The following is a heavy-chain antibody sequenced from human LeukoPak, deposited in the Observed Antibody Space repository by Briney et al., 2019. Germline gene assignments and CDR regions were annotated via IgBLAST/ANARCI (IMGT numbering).Heavy chain of an antibody. CDR3: ARLWDSSSSRHFDY. D-gene: IGHD6-6*01. V-gene: IGHV3-23*01. Sequence: GGSLRPSCAASGFPFNSYAMNWVRQAPGKGLEWVSRLSGSGGSTLYADSVRGRFTISRDNSKNTLYLQMNNLRAEDTAVYFCARLWDSSSSRHFDYWGQGTLVTVSS. CDR2: LSGSGGST. CDR1: GFPFNSYA. J-gene: IGHJ4*02.